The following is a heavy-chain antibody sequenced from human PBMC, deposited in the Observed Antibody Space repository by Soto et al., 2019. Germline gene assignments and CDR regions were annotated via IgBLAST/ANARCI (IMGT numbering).Heavy chain of an antibody. CDR3: ARDPYSSGWPGLENNWFDP. Sequence: ASVKVSCKASGYTFTSYYMHWVRQAPGQGLEWMGIINPSGGSTSYAQKFQGRVTMTRDTSTSTVYMELSSLSSEDTAVFFFARDPYSSGWPGLENNWFDPWGQGTLVTVSS. CDR1: GYTFTSYY. CDR2: INPSGGST. J-gene: IGHJ5*02. D-gene: IGHD6-19*01. V-gene: IGHV1-46*01.